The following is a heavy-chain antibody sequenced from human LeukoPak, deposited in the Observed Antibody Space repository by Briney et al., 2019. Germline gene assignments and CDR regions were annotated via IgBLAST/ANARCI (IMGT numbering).Heavy chain of an antibody. Sequence: GGSLRLSCVASGFPFSTYWTHWVRQAPGKGLIWVSHINSDGSNTRYVDSVKGRFTISRDNAKNTLYLQMNSLRAEDTGVYYCARKTVPDYWGQGTLVTVSS. J-gene: IGHJ4*02. CDR1: GFPFSTYW. V-gene: IGHV3-74*01. CDR2: INSDGSNT. CDR3: ARKTVPDY. D-gene: IGHD1-1*01.